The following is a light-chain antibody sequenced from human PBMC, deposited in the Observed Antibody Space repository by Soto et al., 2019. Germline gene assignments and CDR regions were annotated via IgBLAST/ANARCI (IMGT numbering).Light chain of an antibody. CDR3: SSYTSSNPRL. CDR2: GVS. Sequence: QSALTQPASVSGSPGQSITISCTGTSSDIGGYDYVSWYQQHPGKAPKLMIYGVSNRPSGVSNRFSGSKSGNTASLIISWLQAEDEADYYCSSYTSSNPRLFGGGTKLTVL. J-gene: IGLJ2*01. CDR1: SSDIGGYDY. V-gene: IGLV2-14*01.